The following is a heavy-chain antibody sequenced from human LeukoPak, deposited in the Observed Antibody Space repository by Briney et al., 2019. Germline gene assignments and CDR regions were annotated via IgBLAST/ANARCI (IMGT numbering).Heavy chain of an antibody. Sequence: PGGSLRLSCAASGFTFSSYSMNWVRQAPGKGLEWVAFIRYDGSNKYYADSVKGRLTISRDNSKNTLYLQMNSLRAEDTAVYYCAKEGRDSSSWYLGYYYYMDVWGKGTTVTISS. CDR3: AKEGRDSSSWYLGYYYYMDV. CDR1: GFTFSSYS. D-gene: IGHD6-13*01. CDR2: IRYDGSNK. J-gene: IGHJ6*03. V-gene: IGHV3-30*02.